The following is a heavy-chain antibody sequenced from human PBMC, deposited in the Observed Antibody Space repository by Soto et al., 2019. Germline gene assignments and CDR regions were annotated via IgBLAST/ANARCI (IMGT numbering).Heavy chain of an antibody. D-gene: IGHD3-3*01. J-gene: IGHJ4*02. CDR3: ARQITDFWSGYSYFDY. Sequence: GGSLRLSCAASGFTFSSYSMNWVRQAPGKGLEWVSYISSSSSTIYYADSLKGRFTISRDNAKNSLYLQMNSLRDEDTAVYYCARQITDFWSGYSYFDYWGQGTLVTVSS. CDR1: GFTFSSYS. V-gene: IGHV3-48*02. CDR2: ISSSSSTI.